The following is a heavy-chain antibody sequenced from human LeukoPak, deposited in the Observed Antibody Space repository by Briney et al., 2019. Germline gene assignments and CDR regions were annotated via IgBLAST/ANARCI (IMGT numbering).Heavy chain of an antibody. D-gene: IGHD6-19*01. CDR3: ARHRRYSSGWGYFDY. J-gene: IGHJ4*02. Sequence: KPGESLKISCKGSGCSFTSYWIGWVRQMPGKGLEWMGIIYPGDSDTRYSPSFQGQVTISADKSISTAYLQWSSLKASDTAMYYCARHRRYSSGWGYFDYWGQGTLVTVSS. CDR1: GCSFTSYW. V-gene: IGHV5-51*01. CDR2: IYPGDSDT.